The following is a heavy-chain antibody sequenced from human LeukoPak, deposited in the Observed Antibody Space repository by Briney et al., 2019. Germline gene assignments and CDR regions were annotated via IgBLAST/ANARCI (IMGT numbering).Heavy chain of an antibody. CDR1: GFTVSSNY. CDR3: ARDLNGFNNLPY. J-gene: IGHJ4*02. CDR2: IYSGGST. Sequence: GDSLRLSCAASGFTVSSNYMSWVRQAPGKGLEWVSIIYSGGSTYYADSVKGRFTISRDNSKNTVYLQMNNLKAEDTAMYFCARDLNGFNNLPYWGQGTLVTVSP. D-gene: IGHD1-14*01. V-gene: IGHV3-53*01.